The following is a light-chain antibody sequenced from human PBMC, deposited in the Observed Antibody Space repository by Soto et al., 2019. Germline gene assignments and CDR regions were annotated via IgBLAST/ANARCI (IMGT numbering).Light chain of an antibody. J-gene: IGLJ1*01. CDR2: EVT. CDR1: SSDVGGYKF. Sequence: QSVLTQPPSASGSPGQSVTISCTGTSSDVGGYKFVSWYQQHPGKAPKLLIYEVTQRPSGVPDRFSGSKSGNTASLTVSGLQAEDGADYYCSSYAGSNMGVFGTGTKVTVL. CDR3: SSYAGSNMGV. V-gene: IGLV2-8*01.